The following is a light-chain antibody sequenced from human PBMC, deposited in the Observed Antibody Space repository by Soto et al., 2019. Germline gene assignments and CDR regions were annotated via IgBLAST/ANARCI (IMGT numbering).Light chain of an antibody. Sequence: VVLTQSPATLSLSPVEIATLSCMTSLSVSVYLDWYQQKPGQAPRLLISDASNRATGIPDRFSGSGSGTEFTLTISSLQSEDFAVYYCHQRKSWPRTFGQGTKVDI. CDR3: HQRKSWPRT. CDR1: LSVSVY. CDR2: DAS. J-gene: IGKJ1*01. V-gene: IGKV3-11*01.